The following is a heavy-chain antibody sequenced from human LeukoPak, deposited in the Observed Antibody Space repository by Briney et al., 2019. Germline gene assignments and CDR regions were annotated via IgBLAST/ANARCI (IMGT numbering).Heavy chain of an antibody. CDR2: ISWNSGSI. D-gene: IGHD1-14*01. CDR3: ARPSPPDGGPPGY. V-gene: IGHV3-9*01. CDR1: GFTFDDYA. Sequence: GGSLRLSCAASGFTFDDYAMHWVRQAPGKGLEWVSGISWNSGSIGYADSVKGRFTISRDNAKNTLYLQMNSLRAEDTAVYYCARPSPPDGGPPGYWGQGTLVTVSS. J-gene: IGHJ4*02.